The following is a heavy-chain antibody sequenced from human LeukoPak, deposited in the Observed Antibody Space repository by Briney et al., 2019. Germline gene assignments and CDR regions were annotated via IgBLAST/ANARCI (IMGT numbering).Heavy chain of an antibody. D-gene: IGHD3-10*01. CDR1: GGSISSYY. CDR3: ARGRLWFGELLSKSGFDY. V-gene: IGHV4-4*07. CDR2: IYTSGST. J-gene: IGHJ4*02. Sequence: SETLSLTCTVSGGSISSYYWSWIRQPAGKGLEWIGRIYTSGSTNYNPSLKSRVTMSVDTSKNQFSLKLSSVTAADTAVYYCARGRLWFGELLSKSGFDYWGQGTLVTVSS.